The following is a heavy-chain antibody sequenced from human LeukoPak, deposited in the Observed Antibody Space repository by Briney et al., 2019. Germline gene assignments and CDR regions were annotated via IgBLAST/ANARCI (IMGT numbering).Heavy chain of an antibody. J-gene: IGHJ5*01. CDR2: IYSDGST. CDR1: EFSFGSNY. D-gene: IGHD3-10*01. CDR3: AREVGSGWYDF. Sequence: GGSLRLSCAASEFSFGSNYMTWVRQAPGKGLEWVSLIYSDGSTYYADSVKGRFTISRDNSKNTLYLQMNSLRAEDTAVYYCAREVGSGWYDFWGQGTLVTVSS. V-gene: IGHV3-66*01.